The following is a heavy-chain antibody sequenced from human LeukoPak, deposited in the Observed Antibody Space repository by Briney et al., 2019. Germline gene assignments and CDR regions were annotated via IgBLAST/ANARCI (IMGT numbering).Heavy chain of an antibody. CDR1: GFTFDDYA. J-gene: IGHJ4*02. D-gene: IGHD1-26*01. Sequence: SLRLSCAASGFTFDDYAMHWVRQAPGKGLEWVSGISWNSGSIGYADSVKGRFTISRDNAKNSLYLQMNSLRAEDTALYYCAKDKYSGSYSSLDYWGQGTLVTVSS. CDR2: ISWNSGSI. V-gene: IGHV3-9*01. CDR3: AKDKYSGSYSSLDY.